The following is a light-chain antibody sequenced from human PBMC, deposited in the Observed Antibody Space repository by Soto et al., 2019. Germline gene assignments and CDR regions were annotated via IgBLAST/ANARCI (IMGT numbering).Light chain of an antibody. J-gene: IGKJ4*01. CDR3: QQSNSFPRT. Sequence: DIQMTQSPSFVSASVGDRVTITCRASQAFSTWLAWYQQKPGDAPKLLIHAASTLQSGVPSRFSGSGSGRDLTLTSRNLHPEDFATYYCQQSNSFPRTFGGGTKVEIK. V-gene: IGKV1-12*01. CDR1: QAFSTW. CDR2: AAS.